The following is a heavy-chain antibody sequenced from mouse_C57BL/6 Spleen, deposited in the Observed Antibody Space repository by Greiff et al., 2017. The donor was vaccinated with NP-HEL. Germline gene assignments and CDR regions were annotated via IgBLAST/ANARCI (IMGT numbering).Heavy chain of an antibody. J-gene: IGHJ3*01. Sequence: EVHLVESGGGLVKPGGSLKLSCAASGFTFSSYAMSWVRQTPEKRLEWVATISDGGSYTYYPDNVKGRFTISRDNAKNNLYLQMSHLKAEDTAMYYCARDSNVFAYWGQGTLVTVSA. CDR1: GFTFSSYA. D-gene: IGHD2-5*01. V-gene: IGHV5-4*01. CDR2: ISDGGSYT. CDR3: ARDSNVFAY.